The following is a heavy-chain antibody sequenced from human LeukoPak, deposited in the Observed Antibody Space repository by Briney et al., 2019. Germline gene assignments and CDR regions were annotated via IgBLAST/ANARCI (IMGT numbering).Heavy chain of an antibody. CDR1: GGSISSGSYY. J-gene: IGHJ6*03. Sequence: PSETLSLTCTVSGGSISSGSYYWSWIRQPAGKGLEWIGRIYTSGSTNYNPSLKSRVTISVDTSKNQFSLKLSSVTAADTAVYYCARDRPYYDILTGYYPSYYYYYMDVWGKGTTVTISS. D-gene: IGHD3-9*01. CDR3: ARDRPYYDILTGYYPSYYYYYMDV. V-gene: IGHV4-61*02. CDR2: IYTSGST.